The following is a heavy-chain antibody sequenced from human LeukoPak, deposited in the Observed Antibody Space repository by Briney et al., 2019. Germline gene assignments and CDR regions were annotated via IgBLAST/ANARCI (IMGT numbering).Heavy chain of an antibody. CDR3: ARRGYSDSSGYDY. CDR2: ISSSSSYI. Sequence: GGSLRLSCAASGFTFSSYSMNWVRQAPGKGLEWVSSISSSSSYIYYADSVMGRSTISRDNAKNSLYLQINSLRAEDTAIYYCARRGYSDSSGYDYWGQGTLVTVSS. V-gene: IGHV3-21*01. D-gene: IGHD3-22*01. J-gene: IGHJ4*02. CDR1: GFTFSSYS.